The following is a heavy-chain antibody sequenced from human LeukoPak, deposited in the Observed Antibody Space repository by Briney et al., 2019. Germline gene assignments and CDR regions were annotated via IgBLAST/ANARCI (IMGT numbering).Heavy chain of an antibody. Sequence: PGGSLRLSCAASGFTFSSYAMSWVRQTPEKGLEGVANIKQDGSEKVYVDSVKGRFTISRDNAKSSLYLQMSGLRAEDTAVYYCARDPYSSSWSYGMDVWGQGTTVTVSS. J-gene: IGHJ6*02. CDR1: GFTFSSYA. D-gene: IGHD6-13*01. CDR2: IKQDGSEK. CDR3: ARDPYSSSWSYGMDV. V-gene: IGHV3-7*05.